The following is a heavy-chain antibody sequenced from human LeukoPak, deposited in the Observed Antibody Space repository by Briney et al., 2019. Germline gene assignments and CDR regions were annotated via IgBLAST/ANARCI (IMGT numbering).Heavy chain of an antibody. J-gene: IGHJ3*02. V-gene: IGHV4-34*01. CDR1: GGSFSGYY. CDR3: ARAGPRDAFEI. CDR2: INHSGST. Sequence: SETLSLTCAVYGGSFSGYYWSWIRQPPGKGLEWIGEINHSGSTNYNPSLKSRVTISVDTSKNQFSLKLSSVTAADTAVYYCARAGPRDAFEIWGQGTMVTVSS.